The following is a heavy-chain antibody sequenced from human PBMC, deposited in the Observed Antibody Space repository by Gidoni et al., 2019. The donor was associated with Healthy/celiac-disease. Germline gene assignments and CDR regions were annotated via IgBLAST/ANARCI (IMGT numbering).Heavy chain of an antibody. D-gene: IGHD3-22*01. V-gene: IGHV3-66*01. CDR2: IYSGGST. CDR3: ARAPPYYYDSSGLVSGY. CDR1: GFTVSSNY. J-gene: IGHJ4*02. Sequence: EVQLVESGGGLVQPGGSLRLSCAASGFTVSSNYMSWVRQAPGKGLEWVSVIYSGGSTYYADSVKGRFTISRDNSKNTLYLQMNSLRAEDTAVYYCARAPPYYYDSSGLVSGYWGQGTLVTVSS.